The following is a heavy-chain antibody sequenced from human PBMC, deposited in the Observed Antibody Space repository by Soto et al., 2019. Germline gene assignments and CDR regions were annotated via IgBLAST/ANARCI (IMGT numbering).Heavy chain of an antibody. Sequence: QVQLVQSGAEVRKPGASVKLSCQASGYTFTHYYIHWVRQAPGQGLEWLGITNHDTGTTSYAQTFQGRVTLTTDTSASTVYLELSGLAAEDTPVYYCASCPIYGGDSYFAYWGQGTLVTVSS. CDR2: TNHDTGTT. CDR1: GYTFTHYY. CDR3: ASCPIYGGDSYFAY. D-gene: IGHD2-21*01. V-gene: IGHV1-46*01. J-gene: IGHJ4*02.